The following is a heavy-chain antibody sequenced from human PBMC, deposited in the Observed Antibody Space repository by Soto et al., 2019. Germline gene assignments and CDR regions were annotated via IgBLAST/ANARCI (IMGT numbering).Heavy chain of an antibody. J-gene: IGHJ4*02. V-gene: IGHV3-30*18. CDR1: GLTFSRYD. Sequence: LRLSCAASGLTFSRYDMHWVRQAPGKGLEWVTAISYDGSNKYYGDSVKGRFTISRDNSKNTLYLQINSLRAEDTAVYYCAKGSYSGIYSDFDYWGQGTLVTVSS. CDR3: AKGSYSGIYSDFDY. CDR2: ISYDGSNK. D-gene: IGHD1-26*01.